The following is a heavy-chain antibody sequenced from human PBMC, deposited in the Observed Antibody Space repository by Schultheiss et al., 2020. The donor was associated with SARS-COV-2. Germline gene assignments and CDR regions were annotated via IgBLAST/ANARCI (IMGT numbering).Heavy chain of an antibody. CDR1: GFTFSSYA. Sequence: GGSLRLSCAASGFTFSSYAMSWVRQAPGKGLEWVSAISGSGGSTYYADSVKGRFTISRDNSKNTLYLQMNSLRAEDTAVYYCARDDSAHSGWFTCGMDVWGQGTTVTVSS. D-gene: IGHD6-19*01. V-gene: IGHV3-23*01. J-gene: IGHJ6*02. CDR2: ISGSGGST. CDR3: ARDDSAHSGWFTCGMDV.